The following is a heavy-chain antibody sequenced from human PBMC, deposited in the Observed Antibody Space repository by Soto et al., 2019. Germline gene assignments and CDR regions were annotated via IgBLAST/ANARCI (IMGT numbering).Heavy chain of an antibody. J-gene: IGHJ4*02. CDR3: ATDANEYLWEYYFDF. V-gene: IGHV3-30*03. D-gene: IGHD3-16*01. CDR1: GFSFSSYG. CDR2: ISHDGSND. Sequence: LRLSCAASGFSFSSYGMHWVRQAPAKGLEWVAFISHDGSNDYYADSVKGRYTISRDNSKNTVYLQMNSLRVEDTAVYYCATDANEYLWEYYFDFWGQGTLVTVSS.